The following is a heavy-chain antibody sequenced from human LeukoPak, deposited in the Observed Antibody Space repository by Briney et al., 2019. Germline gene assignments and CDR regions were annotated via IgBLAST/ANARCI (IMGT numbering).Heavy chain of an antibody. CDR3: AGGGVGAIFGVVILNWFDP. CDR2: INHSGST. Sequence: SETLSLTCAVYGGSFSGYYWSWIRQPPGKGLEWIGEINHSGSTNYNPSLKSRVTISVDTSKNQFSLKLSSVTAADTAVYYCAGGGVGAIFGVVILNWFDPWGQGTLVTVSA. D-gene: IGHD3-3*01. CDR1: GGSFSGYY. J-gene: IGHJ5*02. V-gene: IGHV4-34*01.